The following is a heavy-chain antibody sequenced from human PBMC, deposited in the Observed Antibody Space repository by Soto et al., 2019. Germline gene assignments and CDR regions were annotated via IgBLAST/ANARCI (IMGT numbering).Heavy chain of an antibody. CDR3: ARDGSGYSRNPYYSYGMDV. CDR2: VWYDGSNE. J-gene: IGHJ6*02. V-gene: IGHV3-33*01. CDR1: GFTFSRYG. D-gene: IGHD5-12*01. Sequence: QVQLVESGGGVVQPGRSLRLSCAASGFTFSRYGMHWVRQAPGKGLEWVAVVWYDGSNEYRADSVRGRFTISRDNSKNTLYLQMNSLRAEDTAVYYCARDGSGYSRNPYYSYGMDVWGQGTTVTVSS.